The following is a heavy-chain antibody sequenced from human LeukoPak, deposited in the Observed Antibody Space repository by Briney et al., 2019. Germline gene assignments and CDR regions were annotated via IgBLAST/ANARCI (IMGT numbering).Heavy chain of an antibody. Sequence: LRVSCAASGFTFSGYSMNWIRQHPGKGVECIGYLYYSGSTYYNPSLKSRVTISIDTSKNQFSMKLSSVTAADTAVYYCAKNYDSSGYYPFDSWGQGTLVTVSS. J-gene: IGHJ4*02. V-gene: IGHV4-31*02. CDR3: AKNYDSSGYYPFDS. D-gene: IGHD3-22*01. CDR2: LYYSGST. CDR1: GFTFSGYS.